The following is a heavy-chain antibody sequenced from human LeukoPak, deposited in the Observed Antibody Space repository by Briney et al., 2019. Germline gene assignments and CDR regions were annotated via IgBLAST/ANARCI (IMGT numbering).Heavy chain of an antibody. CDR3: ARYSTGWYCDY. J-gene: IGHJ4*02. Sequence: GGSLRLSCAASGFTVTNNYMSWVRQAPGKGLEGVSLIYSGGSTYYADSVKGRFTISRDKSKNTLYFQMNSLRAEDTAVYYCARYSTGWYCDYWGQGTLVTVSS. CDR1: GFTVTNNY. D-gene: IGHD6-19*01. V-gene: IGHV3-53*01. CDR2: IYSGGST.